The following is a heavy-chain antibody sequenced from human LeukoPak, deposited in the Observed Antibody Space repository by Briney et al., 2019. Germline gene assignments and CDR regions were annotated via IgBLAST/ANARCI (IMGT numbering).Heavy chain of an antibody. Sequence: SETLSLTCTVSGGSISSSSYYWGWIRQPPGKGLEWIGSIYYSGSTYYNPSLKSRVTISVDTSKNQFSLKLSSVTAADTAVYYCARIYDSSGYVDYWGQGTLVTVSS. CDR2: IYYSGST. V-gene: IGHV4-39*07. CDR1: GGSISSSSYY. J-gene: IGHJ4*02. D-gene: IGHD3-22*01. CDR3: ARIYDSSGYVDY.